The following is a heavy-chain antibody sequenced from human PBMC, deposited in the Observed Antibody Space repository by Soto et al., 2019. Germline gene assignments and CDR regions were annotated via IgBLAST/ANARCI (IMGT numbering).Heavy chain of an antibody. Sequence: ASVKGSWKASGYTFTSYGITWVRQAPGQGPKGMGGISTHNGNTNYAQKFQDRVTMTRDTSTGTAYMELRSLGSDDTALYYCARFQVRPRASWFHS. CDR3: ARFQVRPRASWFHS. D-gene: IGHD1-1*01. CDR1: GYTFTSYG. J-gene: IGHJ5*01. V-gene: IGHV1-18*04. CDR2: ISTHNGNT.